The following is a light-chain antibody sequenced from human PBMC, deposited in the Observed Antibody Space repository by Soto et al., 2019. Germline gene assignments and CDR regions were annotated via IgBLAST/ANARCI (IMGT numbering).Light chain of an antibody. Sequence: IQLTQSPSSLSASIGDRVSISCRASQGISSYLAWYQQKPGKAPKLLIYAASTLHSGVPSRFSGSGSGTDFTLTISSLQPEDFATYYCQQSYVTPWTFGQGTKVDIK. CDR3: QQSYVTPWT. CDR2: AAS. V-gene: IGKV1-39*01. J-gene: IGKJ1*01. CDR1: QGISSY.